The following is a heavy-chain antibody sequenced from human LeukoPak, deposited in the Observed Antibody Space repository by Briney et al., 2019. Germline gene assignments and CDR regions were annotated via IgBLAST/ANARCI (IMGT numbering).Heavy chain of an antibody. Sequence: KPSETLSLTCAVSGYSISSGYYWGWIRQPPGKGLEWIGSIYHSGSTNYNPSLKSRVTISVDTSKSQFSLKLNSMTAADTAVYYCARGAQTYYDKAPVDYWGQGTLVTVSS. D-gene: IGHD3-22*01. CDR3: ARGAQTYYDKAPVDY. CDR2: IYHSGST. CDR1: GYSISSGYY. V-gene: IGHV4-38-2*01. J-gene: IGHJ4*02.